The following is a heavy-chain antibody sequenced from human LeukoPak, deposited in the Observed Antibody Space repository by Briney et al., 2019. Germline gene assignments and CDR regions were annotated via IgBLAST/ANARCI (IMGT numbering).Heavy chain of an antibody. J-gene: IGHJ6*03. CDR3: ARESRYCSSTSCYGPQYYYYYYMDV. D-gene: IGHD2-2*01. CDR2: IYTSGST. V-gene: IGHV4-4*07. Sequence: SETLSLTCTVSGGSISSYYWSWIRQPAGKGLEWIGRIYTSGSTNYNPSLKSRVTMSVDTPKNQFSLKLSSVTAADTAVYYCARESRYCSSTSCYGPQYYYYYYMDVWGKGTTVTISS. CDR1: GGSISSYY.